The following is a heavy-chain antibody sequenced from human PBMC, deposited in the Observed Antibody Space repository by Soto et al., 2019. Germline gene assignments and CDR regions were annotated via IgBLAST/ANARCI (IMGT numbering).Heavy chain of an antibody. CDR2: ISSSSSYI. J-gene: IGHJ4*02. V-gene: IGHV3-21*01. D-gene: IGHD5-12*01. Sequence: GGSLRLSCAASGFTFSSYSMNWVRQAPGKGLEWVSSISSSSSYIYYADSVRGRFTISRDNAKNSLYLQMNSLRAEDTAVYYCAPTPGMATITAAFDYWGQGTLVTVSS. CDR3: APTPGMATITAAFDY. CDR1: GFTFSSYS.